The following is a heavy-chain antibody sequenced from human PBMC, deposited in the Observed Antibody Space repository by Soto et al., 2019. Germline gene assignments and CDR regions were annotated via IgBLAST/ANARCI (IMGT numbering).Heavy chain of an antibody. V-gene: IGHV4-39*01. D-gene: IGHD4-17*01. Sequence: SETLSLTCTVSGGSISRSSYYWGWIRQPPGKGLEWIGSIYYSGSTYYNTSLKSRVTISVDTSKNQFSLKLSSVTAADTAVYYCARHDYGGFGLWGQGTLVT. CDR3: ARHDYGGFGL. J-gene: IGHJ4*02. CDR1: GGSISRSSYY. CDR2: IYYSGST.